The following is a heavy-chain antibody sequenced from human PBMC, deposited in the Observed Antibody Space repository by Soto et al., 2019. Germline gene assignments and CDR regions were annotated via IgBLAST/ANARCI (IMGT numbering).Heavy chain of an antibody. CDR2: INPNGGST. CDR3: ATSVNSAMAFDY. CDR1: GYPFTHYY. D-gene: IGHD5-18*01. V-gene: IGHV1-46*01. J-gene: IGHJ4*02. Sequence: QVQLVQSGAEVKKPGASVKVSCKASGYPFTHYYIHWVRQAPGQGLEWMGIINPNGGSTTYAQKFRAGFTMTRDTSTSTVHMELSSLRSEDSAVYYCATSVNSAMAFDYWGQGTLVTVSS.